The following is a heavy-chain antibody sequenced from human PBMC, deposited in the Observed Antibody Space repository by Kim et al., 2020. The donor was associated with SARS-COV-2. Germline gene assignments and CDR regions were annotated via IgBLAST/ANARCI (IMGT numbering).Heavy chain of an antibody. J-gene: IGHJ5*02. CDR3: GRRRLGQQLVGWFDP. CDR2: IYYSGST. CDR1: GGSISSSSYY. Sequence: SETLSLTCTVSGGSISSSSYYWGWIRQPPGKGLEWIGSIYYSGSTYYNPSLKSRVTISVDTSKNPFSLKVSSVTAADTAVYYCGRRRLGQQLVGWFDPWGQGTLVTVSS. V-gene: IGHV4-39*01. D-gene: IGHD6-13*01.